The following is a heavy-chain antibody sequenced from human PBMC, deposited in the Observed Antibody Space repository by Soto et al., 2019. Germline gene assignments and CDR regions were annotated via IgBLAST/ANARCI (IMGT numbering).Heavy chain of an antibody. J-gene: IGHJ4*02. CDR2: INAGDGNT. Sequence: QVQLVQSGAEVKKPGASVKVSCKASGYTFTRYAMHWVRQAPGQRLEWMGWINAGDGNTKYSQKFQGRVTITRDTSASTAYMELSSLRFEDTAVYYCASRYYDTSGYYNLDYWGQGTLVTVSS. D-gene: IGHD3-22*01. V-gene: IGHV1-3*01. CDR1: GYTFTRYA. CDR3: ASRYYDTSGYYNLDY.